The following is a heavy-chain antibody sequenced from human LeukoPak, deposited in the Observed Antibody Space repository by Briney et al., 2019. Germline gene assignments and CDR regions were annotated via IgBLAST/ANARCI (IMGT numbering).Heavy chain of an antibody. CDR1: GGTFSNYP. D-gene: IGHD5-24*01. V-gene: IGHV1-69*01. Sequence: SVKVSCKISGGTFSNYPIVWVRQAPGRGLEWLGGIIPIYGTANYVEKVQGRFSLTAHESTATAYMELTSLTSDDTAMHFCATYTGGYNYWWFDIWGQGTLVTVSS. J-gene: IGHJ5*02. CDR2: IIPIYGTA. CDR3: ATYTGGYNYWWFDI.